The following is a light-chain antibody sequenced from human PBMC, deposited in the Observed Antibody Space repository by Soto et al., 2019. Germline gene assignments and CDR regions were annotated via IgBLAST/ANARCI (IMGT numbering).Light chain of an antibody. J-gene: IGKJ4*01. V-gene: IGKV3-11*01. CDR2: DAS. Sequence: EMVLTQSPATLSLSPWSRAPLSSRASQSVSTYLAWYQQKPGQAPRLLIYDASKRAAGIPARFSGSGSGTDFTLTISSLEPEDFAVYYCQQRSNWLSFGGGTKVDIK. CDR3: QQRSNWLS. CDR1: QSVSTY.